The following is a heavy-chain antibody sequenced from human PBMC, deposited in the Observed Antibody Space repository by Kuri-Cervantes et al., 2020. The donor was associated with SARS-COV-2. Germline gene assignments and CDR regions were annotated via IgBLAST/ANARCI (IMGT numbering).Heavy chain of an antibody. CDR1: GYTFTGYY. CDR3: ARDSREYQLLYSLVDWFDP. J-gene: IGHJ5*02. CDR2: INPSGGDT. D-gene: IGHD2-2*02. V-gene: IGHV1-46*01. Sequence: ASVKVSCKASGYTFTGYYMHWVRQAPGQGLEWMGIINPSGGDTGYAQKFQGRIPMTTDTSTATVYMELSTLRSDDTAVYYCARDSREYQLLYSLVDWFDPWGQGTLVTVSS.